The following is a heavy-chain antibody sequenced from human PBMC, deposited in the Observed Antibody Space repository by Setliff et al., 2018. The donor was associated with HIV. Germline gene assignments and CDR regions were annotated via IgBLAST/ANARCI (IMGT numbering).Heavy chain of an antibody. CDR2: IDWDDDK. Sequence: GSGPTLVNPTQTLTLTCTFSGFSLTTTGMCVTWIRQPPGKALEWLARIDWDDDKYHSTSLKTRLTISKDTSKNQVVLTMTNMDPVDTATYYCAHNINWGSDWYFDLWGRGTLVTVSS. J-gene: IGHJ2*01. CDR3: AHNINWGSDWYFDL. V-gene: IGHV2-70*12. D-gene: IGHD7-27*01. CDR1: GFSLTTTGMC.